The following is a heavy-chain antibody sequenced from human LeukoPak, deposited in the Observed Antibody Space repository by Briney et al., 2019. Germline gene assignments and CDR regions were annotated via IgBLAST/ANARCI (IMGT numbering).Heavy chain of an antibody. CDR1: GGSISSSSYY. V-gene: IGHV4-39*07. CDR3: AREGLRFNHPNHIDY. D-gene: IGHD3-3*01. CDR2: IYYSGST. J-gene: IGHJ4*02. Sequence: PSETLSLTCTVSGGSISSSSYYWGWIRQPPGKGLEWIGSIYYSGSTYYNPSLKSRVTISVDTSKNQFSLKLSSVTAADTAVYYCAREGLRFNHPNHIDYWGQGTLVTVSS.